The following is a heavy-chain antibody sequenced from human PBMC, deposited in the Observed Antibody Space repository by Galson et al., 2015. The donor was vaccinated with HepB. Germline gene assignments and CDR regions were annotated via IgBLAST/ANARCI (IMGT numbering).Heavy chain of an antibody. D-gene: IGHD2-2*03. CDR2: IYPGDSDT. J-gene: IGHJ4*02. CDR3: ARHFGYGIYHFDY. CDR1: GYSFSRYW. V-gene: IGHV5-51*01. Sequence: QSGAEVKKPGESLKISCKGSGYSFSRYWIGWVRQMPGKGLEWMGTIYPGDSDTKYRPSFRGQDTISADKSISTAYLQWSSLKASDTAMYYCARHFGYGIYHFDYWGQGTLVTVSS.